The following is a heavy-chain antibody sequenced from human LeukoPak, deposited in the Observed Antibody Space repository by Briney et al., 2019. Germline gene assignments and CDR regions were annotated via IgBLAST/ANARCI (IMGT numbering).Heavy chain of an antibody. CDR1: GFTFSDYW. V-gene: IGHV3-7*01. CDR2: IKYDGSEY. J-gene: IGHJ4*02. D-gene: IGHD2-15*01. Sequence: GGSLRLSCAASGFTFSDYWMSWVRQSPGRGLEWVANIKYDGSEYYYVDSVKGRFTISRDNAKNSLYLQMNSLRAEDTAVYYCARSAGYCSGGSCYTWKYFDYWGQGTLVTVSS. CDR3: ARSAGYCSGGSCYTWKYFDY.